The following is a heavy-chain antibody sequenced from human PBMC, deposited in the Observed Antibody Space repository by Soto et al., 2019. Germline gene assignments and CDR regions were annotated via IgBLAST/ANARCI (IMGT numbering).Heavy chain of an antibody. J-gene: IGHJ4*02. Sequence: GGSLRLSCAASGFTFSSYWRSWVRQAPGKGLEWVANIKQEGSEKYDLDPVKGRFTISRDNAKNSLYLQMNSLRAEDTAVYYCARRYYDFWSGYLSYWGQGTLVTVSS. CDR3: ARRYYDFWSGYLSY. CDR1: GFTFSSYW. V-gene: IGHV3-7*01. CDR2: IKQEGSEK. D-gene: IGHD3-3*01.